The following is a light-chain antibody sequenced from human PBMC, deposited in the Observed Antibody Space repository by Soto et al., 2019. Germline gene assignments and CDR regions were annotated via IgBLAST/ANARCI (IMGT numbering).Light chain of an antibody. V-gene: IGKV1-39*01. Sequence: IQMTQSPSSLSASVGDRVTITCRASQGIRNDLGWYQQKPGKAPKLLIYAASSLQSGAPSRFSGSGSGTDFTLTISSLQPEDFATYYCQQSYSTFTWTFGQGTKVDIK. CDR1: QGIRND. CDR3: QQSYSTFTWT. J-gene: IGKJ1*01. CDR2: AAS.